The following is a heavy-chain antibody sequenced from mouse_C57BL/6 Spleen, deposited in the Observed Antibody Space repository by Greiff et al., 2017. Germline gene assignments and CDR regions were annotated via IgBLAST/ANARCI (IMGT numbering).Heavy chain of an antibody. CDR1: GYSFTDYN. J-gene: IGHJ1*03. CDR2: INPNYGTT. Sequence: EVQLQQSGPELVKPGASVKISCKASGYSFTDYNMNWVKQSNGKSLEWIGVINPNYGTTSYNQKFKGKATLTVDQSSSTAYMQLNSLTSEDSAVYYCARPLTTVVANPPYWYFDVWGTGTTVTVSS. V-gene: IGHV1-39*01. D-gene: IGHD1-1*01. CDR3: ARPLTTVVANPPYWYFDV.